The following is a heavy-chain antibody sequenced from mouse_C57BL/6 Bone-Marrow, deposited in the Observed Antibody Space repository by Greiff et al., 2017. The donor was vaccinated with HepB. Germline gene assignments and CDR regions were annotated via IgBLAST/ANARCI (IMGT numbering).Heavy chain of an antibody. CDR3: ASLLYYAMDY. CDR2: IHPNSGST. Sequence: VQLQQPGAELVKPGASVKLSCKASGYTFTSYWMHWVKQRPGQGLEWIGMIHPNSGSTNYNEKFKSKATLTVDKTYSTAYMQRSSLTSEDSAVYYCASLLYYAMDYWGQGTSVTVSS. CDR1: GYTFTSYW. V-gene: IGHV1-64*01. D-gene: IGHD2-1*01. J-gene: IGHJ4*01.